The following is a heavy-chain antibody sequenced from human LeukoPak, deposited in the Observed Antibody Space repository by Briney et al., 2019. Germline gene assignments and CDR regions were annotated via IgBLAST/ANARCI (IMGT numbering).Heavy chain of an antibody. J-gene: IGHJ3*02. Sequence: SETLSLTCTVSGGSISSSSYYWGWIRQPPGKGLEWIGSIYYSGSTYYNPSLKSRVTISVDTSKNQFSLKLSSVTAADTAVYYCARGVRYYDILTGYYPDAFDIWGQGTMVTVSS. D-gene: IGHD3-9*01. CDR1: GGSISSSSYY. V-gene: IGHV4-39*07. CDR3: ARGVRYYDILTGYYPDAFDI. CDR2: IYYSGST.